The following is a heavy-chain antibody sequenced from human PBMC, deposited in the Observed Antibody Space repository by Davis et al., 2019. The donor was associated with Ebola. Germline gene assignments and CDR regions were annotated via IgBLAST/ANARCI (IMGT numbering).Heavy chain of an antibody. CDR3: TTPGGQDSGYDVFEI. V-gene: IGHV1-46*03. D-gene: IGHD5-12*01. CDR2: IHPSDRRT. J-gene: IGHJ3*02. CDR1: GSTFTNYS. Sequence: SEPVSCMASGSTFTNYSMHCARQAPGQGPAWIAMIHPSDRRTIYAQKFQGRVTVTRDTSTTTVYMDLSSLRSEDTALYYCTTPGGQDSGYDVFEIWGQGTMVTVSS.